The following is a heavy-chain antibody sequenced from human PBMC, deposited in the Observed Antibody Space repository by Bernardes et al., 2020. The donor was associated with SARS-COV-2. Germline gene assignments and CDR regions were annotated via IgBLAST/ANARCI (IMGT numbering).Heavy chain of an antibody. D-gene: IGHD2-21*02. CDR3: AGSSCGIDCYIGGLRSWDYGMDV. Sequence: SETLSLTCTVSGASISSSNYYWGWLRQPPGKGLEWIWSIYSSGSSSYNPSLPSRVTASVDTSRNQFSLRLSFVTAADTAVYHCAGSSCGIDCYIGGLRSWDYGMDVWGQGTTVTVSS. CDR1: GASISSSNYY. CDR2: IYSSGSS. J-gene: IGHJ6*02. V-gene: IGHV4-39*01.